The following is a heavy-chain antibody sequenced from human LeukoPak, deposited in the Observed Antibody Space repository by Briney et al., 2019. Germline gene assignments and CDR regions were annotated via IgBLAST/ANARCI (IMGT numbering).Heavy chain of an antibody. J-gene: IGHJ5*02. Sequence: PSETLSLTCAVYGGSFSGYYWSWIRQPPGKGLEWIGEINHSGSTNYNPSLKSRVTISVDTSKNQFSLKLSSVTAADTAVYYCARSHYYASNWFDPWGQGTLVTVSS. V-gene: IGHV4-34*01. CDR3: ARSHYYASNWFDP. CDR2: INHSGST. CDR1: GGSFSGYY. D-gene: IGHD3-10*01.